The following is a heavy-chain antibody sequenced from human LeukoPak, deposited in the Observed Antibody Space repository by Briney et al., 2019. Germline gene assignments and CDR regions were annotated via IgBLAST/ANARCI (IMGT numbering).Heavy chain of an antibody. CDR3: ARDGCGGDCYLADY. V-gene: IGHV3-33*01. Sequence: GRSLRLSCAASGFIFSSYGMLCVRQAPGKGLVGVAVIWFDGSKKYYADSVKGRITISRDDSKNTLYLQMNSLRAEDTAVYYCARDGCGGDCYLADYWGQGTLVTVSS. J-gene: IGHJ4*02. CDR1: GFIFSSYG. CDR2: IWFDGSKK. D-gene: IGHD2-21*02.